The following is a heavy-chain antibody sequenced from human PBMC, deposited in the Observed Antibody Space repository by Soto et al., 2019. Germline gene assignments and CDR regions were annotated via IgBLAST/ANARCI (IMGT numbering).Heavy chain of an antibody. D-gene: IGHD3-10*01. CDR2: ISSSDTYI. CDR3: AKSLVRVYFYYYGMDV. Sequence: GGSLRLSCVASEFTFSSYSMNWVRQAPGKGLEWVSSISSSDTYIYYADSVKGRFTISRDNAKKSLYLQMNSLRAEDTAVYYCAKSLVRVYFYYYGMDVWGQGTTVTVSS. CDR1: EFTFSSYS. J-gene: IGHJ6*02. V-gene: IGHV3-21*01.